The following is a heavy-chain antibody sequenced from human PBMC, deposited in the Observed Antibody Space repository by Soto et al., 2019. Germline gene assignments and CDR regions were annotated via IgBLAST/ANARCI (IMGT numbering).Heavy chain of an antibody. CDR2: IYYIGST. CDR3: ARVMGAITMIVVVTPGAFDV. J-gene: IGHJ3*01. Sequence: QVQLQESGPGLVKPSETLSLTCTVSGGSISSYYWSWIRQPPGKGLEWIGYIYYIGSTNYNPSLRSRVTISVDTSTNLFSLKLSSVTAVDTAVYYCARVMGAITMIVVVTPGAFDVWGQGTMVTVAA. CDR1: GGSISSYY. V-gene: IGHV4-59*01. D-gene: IGHD3-22*01.